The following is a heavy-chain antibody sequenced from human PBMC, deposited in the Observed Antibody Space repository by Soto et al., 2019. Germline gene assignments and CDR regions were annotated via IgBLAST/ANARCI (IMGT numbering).Heavy chain of an antibody. CDR1: GYSFTSHY. Sequence: ASVKVSCKAIGYSFTSHYMHWVRQAPGQGLEWMGTIYPVGVNIGYAQKFKGRVTMTKDTSTSTVYMELNSLTSEDTAVYYCARDQSWHDLVWRFDPWGQGTLVTVSS. CDR3: ARDQSWHDLVWRFDP. D-gene: IGHD1-1*01. V-gene: IGHV1-46*03. CDR2: IYPVGVNI. J-gene: IGHJ5*02.